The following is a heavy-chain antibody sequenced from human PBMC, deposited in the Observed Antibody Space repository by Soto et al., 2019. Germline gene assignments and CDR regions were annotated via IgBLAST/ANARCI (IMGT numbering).Heavy chain of an antibody. V-gene: IGHV1-69*13. J-gene: IGHJ4*02. CDR1: GGTFSSYA. CDR2: IIPIFGTA. CDR3: ARRRGYSYGFDY. D-gene: IGHD5-18*01. Sequence: SVKVSCKASGGTFSSYAISWVRQAPGQGLEWMGGIIPIFGTANYAQKFQGRVTITADESTSTAYMELSSPRSEDTAVYYCARRRGYSYGFDYWGQGTLVTVSS.